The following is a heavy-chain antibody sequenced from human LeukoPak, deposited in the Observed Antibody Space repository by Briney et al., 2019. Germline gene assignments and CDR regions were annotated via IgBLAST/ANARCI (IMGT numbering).Heavy chain of an antibody. J-gene: IGHJ3*02. CDR2: INHSGST. V-gene: IGHV4-34*01. D-gene: IGHD3-22*01. Sequence: SETLSLTCAVYGGSFSGYYWSWIRQPPGKGLEWIGEINHSGSTNYNPSLKSRVTISVDTSKNQFSLKLSSVTTADTAVYYCARALRYYYDSSGYFDAFDIWGQGTMVTVSS. CDR3: ARALRYYYDSSGYFDAFDI. CDR1: GGSFSGYY.